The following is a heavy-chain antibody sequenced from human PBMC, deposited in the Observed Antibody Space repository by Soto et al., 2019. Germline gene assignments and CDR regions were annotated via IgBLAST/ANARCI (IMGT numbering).Heavy chain of an antibody. J-gene: IGHJ4*02. CDR3: ARVYCSGGSGYHLDY. V-gene: IGHV3-74*01. Sequence: EVQLVESGGGLVQPGGSLRLSCAASGFTFSSYWMHWVRQAPGKGLVWVSRINSDGSSTSYADSVKGRFTISRDNAKNTLYLQMNGLRADDTAVYECARVYCSGGSGYHLDYWGQGPLVTVSS. CDR1: GFTFSSYW. D-gene: IGHD2-15*01. CDR2: INSDGSST.